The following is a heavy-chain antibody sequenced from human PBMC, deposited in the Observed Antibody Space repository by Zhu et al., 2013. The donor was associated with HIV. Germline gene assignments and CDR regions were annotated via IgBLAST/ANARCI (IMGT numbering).Heavy chain of an antibody. J-gene: IGHJ6*02. Sequence: QVQLVQSGAEVKKPGASVKVSCKASGYTFTSNGLSWVRQAPGQGLEWMGWISAYNGDTDYAPKLQDRVTMTTDTSTSTAYMELRSLRSDDTAVYYCARLVRNLAYDFWSGYSRDRDYGLDVWAKGQRSPSP. D-gene: IGHD3-3*01. CDR2: ISAYNGDT. CDR3: ARLVRNLAYDFWSGYSRDRDYGLDV. CDR1: GYTFTSNG. V-gene: IGHV1-18*01.